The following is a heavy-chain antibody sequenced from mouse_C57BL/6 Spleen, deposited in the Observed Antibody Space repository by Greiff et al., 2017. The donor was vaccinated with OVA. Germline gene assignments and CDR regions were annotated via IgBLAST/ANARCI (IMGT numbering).Heavy chain of an antibody. CDR1: GFNIKDYY. CDR3: AQGDYDALYYYAMDY. CDR2: IDPEDGET. Sequence: VQLQQSGAELVKPGASVKLSCTASGFNIKDYYMHWVKQRTEQGLEWIGRIDPEDGETKYAPKFQGKATITADTSSNTAYLQLSSLTSEDTAVSYCAQGDYDALYYYAMDYWGQGTSVTVSS. V-gene: IGHV14-2*01. J-gene: IGHJ4*01. D-gene: IGHD2-4*01.